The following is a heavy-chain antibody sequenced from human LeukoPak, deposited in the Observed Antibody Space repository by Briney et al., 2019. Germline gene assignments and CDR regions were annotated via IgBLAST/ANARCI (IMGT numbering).Heavy chain of an antibody. CDR1: GFTFSSYA. J-gene: IGHJ4*02. CDR3: ARGNDSSGYYYFFDY. V-gene: IGHV3-64*01. D-gene: IGHD3-22*01. CDR2: ISTNGGST. Sequence: GGSLRLSCAASGFTFSSYAIHWVRQAPGKGLEYVSAISTNGGSTYYASSVKGRFTISRDNSKNTLYLQMVNLRPEDMAVHYCARGNDSSGYYYFFDYWGQGTLVTVSS.